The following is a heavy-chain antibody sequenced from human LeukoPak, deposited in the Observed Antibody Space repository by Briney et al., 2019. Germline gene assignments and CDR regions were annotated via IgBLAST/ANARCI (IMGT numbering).Heavy chain of an antibody. CDR2: IDPNSGGT. CDR3: ARGDDLGPVEMATITDY. CDR1: GYTFTGYY. Sequence: ASVKVSCTASGYTFTGYYMHWVRQAPGQGLEWIGRIDPNSGGTKYAQKFQGRVTMTRDTSINTAYMELSRLRSDDTAVYYCARGDDLGPVEMATITDYWGQGTLVTVSS. J-gene: IGHJ4*02. V-gene: IGHV1-2*06. D-gene: IGHD5-24*01.